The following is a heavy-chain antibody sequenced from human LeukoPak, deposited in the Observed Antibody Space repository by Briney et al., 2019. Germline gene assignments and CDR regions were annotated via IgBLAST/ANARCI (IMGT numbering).Heavy chain of an antibody. CDR2: MSYSETTK. D-gene: IGHD5-12*01. CDR3: ARALKYNSGYDWGGDY. CDR1: GFTFSTYG. Sequence: GRSLRLSCAASGFTFSTYGMHWVRQAPGKGLEWVAIMSYSETTKYYADSVKGRFTISRDNSKNTLYLQMNSLRAEDTAVYYCARALKYNSGYDWGGDYWGQGTLVTVSS. J-gene: IGHJ4*02. V-gene: IGHV3-30*03.